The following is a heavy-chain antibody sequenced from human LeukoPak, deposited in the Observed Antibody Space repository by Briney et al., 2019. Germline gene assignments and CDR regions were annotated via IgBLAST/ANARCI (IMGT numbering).Heavy chain of an antibody. CDR3: ARDMHSSYEY. J-gene: IGHJ4*02. V-gene: IGHV3-7*05. CDR1: GFTFSAYW. D-gene: IGHD2-2*01. CDR2: IKQDGGEK. Sequence: GGSLRLSCAASGFTFSAYWMSWLRQAPGRGLEWVAGIKQDGGEKYYVDSVMGRFTISKDNAKNSLYLQMNSLRVEDAAVYYCARDMHSSYEYWGQGTLVSVSS.